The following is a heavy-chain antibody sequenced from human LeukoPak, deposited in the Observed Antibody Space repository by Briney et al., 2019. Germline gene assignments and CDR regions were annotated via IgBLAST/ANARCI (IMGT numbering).Heavy chain of an antibody. Sequence: SETLSLTRTVSGGSISGYYWSWIRQPAGKGLEWIGRIYSSGSTIYNPSLKSRVTVSVDTSKNQFSLRLNSVTAADTAVYYCARDASGYTTNWFDPWGQGTLVTVSS. V-gene: IGHV4-4*07. CDR3: ARDASGYTTNWFDP. J-gene: IGHJ5*02. D-gene: IGHD5-12*01. CDR2: IYSSGST. CDR1: GGSISGYY.